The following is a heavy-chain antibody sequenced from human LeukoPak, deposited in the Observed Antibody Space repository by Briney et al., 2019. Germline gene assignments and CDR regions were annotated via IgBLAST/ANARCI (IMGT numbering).Heavy chain of an antibody. V-gene: IGHV3-23*01. Sequence: GGSLKLSCAASGFIFSNYAMSWVRQAPGKGLEWVSGISASGGNPYYADSVKGRFTISRDNAKNSLYLQMNSLRAEDTAVYYCARRRYNWNAIDYWGQGTLVTVSS. CDR3: ARRRYNWNAIDY. CDR1: GFIFSNYA. CDR2: ISASGGNP. D-gene: IGHD1-20*01. J-gene: IGHJ4*02.